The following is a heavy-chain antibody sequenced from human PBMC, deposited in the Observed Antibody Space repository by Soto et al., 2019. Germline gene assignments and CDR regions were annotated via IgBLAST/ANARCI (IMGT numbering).Heavy chain of an antibody. CDR1: GGSISSGDYY. Sequence: SETLSLTCTVSGGSISSGDYYWSWIRQPPGKGLEWIGYIYYSGSTYYNPSLKSRVTISVDTSKNQFSLKLSSVTAADTAVYYCARLQINTYYYRMDVWGQGTTVTVSS. CDR3: ARLQINTYYYRMDV. CDR2: IYYSGST. V-gene: IGHV4-30-4*01. J-gene: IGHJ6*02.